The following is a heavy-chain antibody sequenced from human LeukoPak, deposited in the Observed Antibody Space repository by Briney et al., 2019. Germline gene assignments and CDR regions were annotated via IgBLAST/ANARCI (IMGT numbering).Heavy chain of an antibody. J-gene: IGHJ4*02. CDR2: MKQDGSDK. Sequence: PGGSLRLSCAASGFTFTSYWMNWVRQAPGKGLEWVAGMKQDGSDKYYVDSVKGRFTISRDNAKNSVYLQMNSPRADDTAVYYCARRNLFDYWGQGTLVTVSS. CDR3: ARRNLFDY. CDR1: GFTFTSYW. V-gene: IGHV3-7*01.